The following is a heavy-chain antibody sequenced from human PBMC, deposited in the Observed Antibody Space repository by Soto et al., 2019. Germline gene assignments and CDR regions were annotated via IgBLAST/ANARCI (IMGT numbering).Heavy chain of an antibody. Sequence: GGSLRLSCAASGFTFSSYSMNWVRQAPGKGLEWVSSISSSSSYIYYADSVKGRFTISRDNAKNSLYLQMNSLRAEDTAVYYCARDLITPYYYGSGSYYSPYGMDVWGQGTTVTVYS. D-gene: IGHD3-10*01. J-gene: IGHJ6*02. CDR2: ISSSSSYI. CDR3: ARDLITPYYYGSGSYYSPYGMDV. CDR1: GFTFSSYS. V-gene: IGHV3-21*01.